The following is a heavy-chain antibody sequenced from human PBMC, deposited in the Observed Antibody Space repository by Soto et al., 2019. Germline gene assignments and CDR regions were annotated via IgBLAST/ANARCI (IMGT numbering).Heavy chain of an antibody. CDR3: AREHYYDILTGYKMGYYMDV. D-gene: IGHD3-9*01. V-gene: IGHV4-34*01. Sequence: SETLSLTCAVYGGSFGVYYWSWIRQPPGKGLEWIGEINHSGSTNYNPSLKSRVTISVDTSKNQFSLKLSSVTAADTAVYYCAREHYYDILTGYKMGYYMDVWGKGTTVTVSS. CDR2: INHSGST. CDR1: GGSFGVYY. J-gene: IGHJ6*03.